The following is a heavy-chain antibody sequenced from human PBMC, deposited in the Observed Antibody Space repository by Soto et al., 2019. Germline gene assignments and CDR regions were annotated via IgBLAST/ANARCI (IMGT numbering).Heavy chain of an antibody. CDR3: ARCRDYYDSSGLYYYGMDV. CDR1: GGSISSYY. Sequence: QVQLQESGPGLVKPSETLSLTCTVSGGSISSYYWSWIRQPPGKGLEWIGYIYYSGSTNYNPSLKSRVNISGDTSKNQFSLKLSSVTAADTAVYYCARCRDYYDSSGLYYYGMDVWGQGTTVTASS. V-gene: IGHV4-59*01. D-gene: IGHD3-22*01. CDR2: IYYSGST. J-gene: IGHJ6*02.